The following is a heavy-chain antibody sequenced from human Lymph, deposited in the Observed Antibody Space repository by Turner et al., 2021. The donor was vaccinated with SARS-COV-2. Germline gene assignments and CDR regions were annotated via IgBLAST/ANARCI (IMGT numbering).Heavy chain of an antibody. CDR3: ATVLCSGGSCYYYGMDV. D-gene: IGHD2-15*01. V-gene: IGHV1-24*01. CDR1: GYTLTELS. J-gene: IGHJ6*02. Sequence: QVQLVQSGAEVKKPGASMKVSCKVSGYTLTELSMHWVRQAPGKGLEWVGGFDPEDGETIYAQKFQGRVTMTEDTSTDTAYMELRSLRSEDTAVYYCATVLCSGGSCYYYGMDVWGQGTTVTVSS. CDR2: FDPEDGET.